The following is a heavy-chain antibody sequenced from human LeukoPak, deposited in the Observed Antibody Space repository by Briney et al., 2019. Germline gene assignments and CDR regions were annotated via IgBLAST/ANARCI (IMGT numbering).Heavy chain of an antibody. CDR1: GFTFSSNW. J-gene: IGHJ1*01. CDR2: ISGSGGST. CDR3: AKGPRVAVAGTGYFQH. V-gene: IGHV3-23*01. D-gene: IGHD6-19*01. Sequence: GGSLRLSCAASGFTFSSNWMNWVRQSPGKGLEWVSAISGSGGSTYYADSVKGRFTISRDNSKNTLYLQMNSLRAEDTAVYYCAKGPRVAVAGTGYFQHWGQGTLVTVSS.